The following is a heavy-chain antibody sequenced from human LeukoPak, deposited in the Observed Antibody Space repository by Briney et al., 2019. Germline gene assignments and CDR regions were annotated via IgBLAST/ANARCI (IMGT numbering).Heavy chain of an antibody. CDR2: XXXGGST. Sequence: GGSLTLSCAASGFTVISNFMRWVRQPPGKGLEXXXXXXXGGSTYYADSVNGRFTISRDNSKNTLYLQMNSLRAEDTAVYYCARVIMDYGDQGEVGAFDIWGQGTMVTVSS. J-gene: IGHJ3*02. V-gene: IGHV3-53*01. D-gene: IGHD4-17*01. CDR3: ARVIMDYGDQGEVGAFDI. CDR1: GFTVISNF.